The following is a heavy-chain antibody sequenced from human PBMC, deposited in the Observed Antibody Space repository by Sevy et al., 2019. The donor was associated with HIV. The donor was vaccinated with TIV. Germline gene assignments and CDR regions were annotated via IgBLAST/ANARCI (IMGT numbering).Heavy chain of an antibody. J-gene: IGHJ4*02. Sequence: GGSLGLSCAASGFTFSSYSMNWVRQAPGKGLEWVSYISSSSSTIYYADSVKGRFTISRDNAKNSLYLQMNSLRDEDTAVYYCAREESSSWSSFDYWGQGTLVTVSS. CDR2: ISSSSSTI. V-gene: IGHV3-48*02. CDR3: AREESSSWSSFDY. CDR1: GFTFSSYS. D-gene: IGHD6-13*01.